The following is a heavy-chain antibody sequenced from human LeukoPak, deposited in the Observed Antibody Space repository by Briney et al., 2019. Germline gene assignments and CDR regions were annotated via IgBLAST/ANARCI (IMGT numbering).Heavy chain of an antibody. CDR1: GYTFTGYY. J-gene: IGHJ5*02. CDR2: INPNSGGT. CDR3: ARQLITYNWFDP. V-gene: IGHV1-2*06. Sequence: ASVKVSCKASGYTFTGYYMHWVRQAPGQGLEWIGRINPNSGGTNYALKFQGRVTMTRDTSISTAYMELSRLRSDDTAVYYYARQLITYNWFDPWGQGTLVTVSS. D-gene: IGHD3-10*01.